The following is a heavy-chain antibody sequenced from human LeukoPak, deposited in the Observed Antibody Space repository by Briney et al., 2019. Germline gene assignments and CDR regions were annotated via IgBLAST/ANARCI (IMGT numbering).Heavy chain of an antibody. CDR2: INPNSGGT. J-gene: IGHJ3*02. CDR3: ATGAMGTTCLAVRYDVFDI. Sequence: GGSVKVSCKASGYTFTGYYMHWVRQAPGQGLEWMGWINPNSGGTNYAQKFQGRVTMTRDTSISTSYMELSRLRSDDTAVYYCATGAMGTTCLAVRYDVFDIWGQGTMFTVSS. CDR1: GYTFTGYY. D-gene: IGHD1-7*01. V-gene: IGHV1-2*02.